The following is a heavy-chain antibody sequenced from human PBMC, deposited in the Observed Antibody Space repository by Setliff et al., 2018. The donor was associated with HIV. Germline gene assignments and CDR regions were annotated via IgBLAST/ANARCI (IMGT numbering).Heavy chain of an antibody. D-gene: IGHD3-10*01. CDR3: ARRIDNSGSLPAKNWFDT. Sequence: SETLSLTCTVSGGSISSYCWNRIRQPPGKGLEWIGYIFASGSSLYNPSLQSRVSISIDTSKNQFSLKLSSVTAADTAVYYCARRIDNSGSLPAKNWFDTWGQGRLVTAPQ. V-gene: IGHV4-4*09. CDR1: GGSISSYC. J-gene: IGHJ5*02. CDR2: IFASGSS.